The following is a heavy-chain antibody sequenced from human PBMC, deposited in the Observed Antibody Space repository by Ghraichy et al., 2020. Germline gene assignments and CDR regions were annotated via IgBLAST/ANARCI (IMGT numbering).Heavy chain of an antibody. Sequence: SQTLSLTCPISGDSVSRDTAAWNWIRQSPSRGLEWLGRTYYNSKWFNDYAESVKSRITINPDTSKNQFSLQLNSVTPEDTAVYYCARGGHFDYWGQGTLVTVSS. CDR2: TYYNSKWFN. J-gene: IGHJ4*02. CDR1: GDSVSRDTAA. V-gene: IGHV6-1*01. CDR3: ARGGHFDY.